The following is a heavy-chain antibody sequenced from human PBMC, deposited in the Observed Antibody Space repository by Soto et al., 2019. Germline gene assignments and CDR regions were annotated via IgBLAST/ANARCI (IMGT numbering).Heavy chain of an antibody. Sequence: QVQLQESGPGLVKPSETLSLTCNVSGDSMSKYYWSWVRQPAGKGLEWIGRIWTSGSTNYNPSLKSRVTMSIDTSNKYFSLDLKSVTAADTAVYYWARTVGAAYFFDFWGQVVLVTVSS. CDR1: GDSMSKYY. CDR2: IWTSGST. J-gene: IGHJ4*02. D-gene: IGHD3-16*01. CDR3: ARTVGAAYFFDF. V-gene: IGHV4-4*07.